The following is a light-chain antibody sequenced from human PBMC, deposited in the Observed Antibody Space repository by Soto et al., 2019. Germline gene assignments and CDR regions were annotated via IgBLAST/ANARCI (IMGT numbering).Light chain of an antibody. CDR1: ETISTN. CDR3: QQDSNWPPAIT. Sequence: EIVLTQSPATLSVSPGERATLSCRATETISTNLAWFQRKPGQPPRLLIYGSSTRATGVPDRFSGSGSGTEFTLIISSLQSEDVARYYCQQDSNWPPAITFGQGTRLESK. J-gene: IGKJ5*01. CDR2: GSS. V-gene: IGKV3-15*01.